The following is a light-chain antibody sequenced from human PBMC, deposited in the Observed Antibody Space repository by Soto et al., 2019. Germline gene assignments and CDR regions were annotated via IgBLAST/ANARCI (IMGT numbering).Light chain of an antibody. CDR2: WAS. J-gene: IGKJ3*01. CDR1: QSVLYSSNNKNY. V-gene: IGKV4-1*01. CDR3: QPYYSTPFT. Sequence: DIVMTQSPDSLAVSLGERATINCKSSQSVLYSSNNKNYLAWYQQKPGQPPKLLIYWASTRESGVPDRFSVSGSGTDFTLTISSLQAEDVAVYYCQPYYSTPFTFGPGTKVDIK.